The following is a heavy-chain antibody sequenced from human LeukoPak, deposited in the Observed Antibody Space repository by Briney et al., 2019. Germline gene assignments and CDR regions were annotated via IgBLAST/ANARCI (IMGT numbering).Heavy chain of an antibody. CDR1: GFTFSSCA. CDR3: AKDPIFSGSYGVFDY. Sequence: GGSLRLSCAASGFTFSSCAMSWVRQAPGKGLEWVSTIIDSGNSIYCADSAEGRFTISRDNSKNTLYLQMNSLRAGDTAVYYCAKDPIFSGSYGVFDYWGLGTLVTVSS. CDR2: IIDSGNSI. D-gene: IGHD1-26*01. V-gene: IGHV3-23*01. J-gene: IGHJ4*02.